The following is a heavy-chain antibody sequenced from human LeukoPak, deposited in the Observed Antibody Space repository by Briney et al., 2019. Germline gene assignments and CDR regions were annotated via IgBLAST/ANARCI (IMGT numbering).Heavy chain of an antibody. CDR2: INHSGNT. J-gene: IGHJ4*02. CDR3: AGRKWLVRHRKDY. D-gene: IGHD6-19*01. CDR1: SGSFSGYY. Sequence: SETLSLTCAVHSGSFSGYYWSWIRQPPGKGLEWIGEINHSGNTNYNPSLKSRVTISVDTSKNQFSLKLSSVTAADTAVYYCAGRKWLVRHRKDYWGQGTLVTVSS. V-gene: IGHV4-34*01.